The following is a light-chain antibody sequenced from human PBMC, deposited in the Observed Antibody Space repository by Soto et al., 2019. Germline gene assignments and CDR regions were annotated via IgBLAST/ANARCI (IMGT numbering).Light chain of an antibody. CDR2: EVS. V-gene: IGLV2-8*01. CDR1: SSDVGGYNY. J-gene: IGLJ1*01. Sequence: QSVLTQPPSASGSPEQSVTIFCTGTSSDVGGYNYVSWYQQHPDKAHKLMIYEVSKRPSVVPDRFSGSESGNTASLTVSGLLAGDEADYSCNYYAGRHYVSRPGTILTVL. CDR3: NYYAGRHYV.